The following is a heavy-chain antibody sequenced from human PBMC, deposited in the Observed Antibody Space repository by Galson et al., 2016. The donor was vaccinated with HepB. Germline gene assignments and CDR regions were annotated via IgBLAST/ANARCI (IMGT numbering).Heavy chain of an antibody. J-gene: IGHJ6*02. CDR3: ARGYAVSSGRNRPALFGLDV. V-gene: IGHV1-69*13. D-gene: IGHD6-19*01. Sequence: SVKVSCRDSGGSFRNFVITWVRQAPGQGLEWMGAISPMFDPANSAQKFRGRVTITADESTSTAYMQLNSLRSDDTAVYYCARGYAVSSGRNRPALFGLDVWGQGTTLIVS. CDR2: ISPMFDPA. CDR1: GGSFRNFV.